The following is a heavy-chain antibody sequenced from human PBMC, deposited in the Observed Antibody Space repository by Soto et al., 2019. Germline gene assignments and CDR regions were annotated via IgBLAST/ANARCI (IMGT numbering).Heavy chain of an antibody. D-gene: IGHD3-22*01. Sequence: ASVKVSCKASGYTFTGYHMHWVRQAPGQGLEWMGGIIPIFGTANYAQKFQGRVTITADESTSTAYMELSSLRSEDTAVYYCARVGSKNYYDSSGYYYFDYWGQGTLVTVSS. J-gene: IGHJ4*02. CDR2: IIPIFGTA. CDR1: GYTFTGYH. CDR3: ARVGSKNYYDSSGYYYFDY. V-gene: IGHV1-69*13.